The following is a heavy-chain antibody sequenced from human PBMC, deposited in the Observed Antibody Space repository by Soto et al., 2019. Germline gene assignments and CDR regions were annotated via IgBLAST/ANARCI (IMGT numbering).Heavy chain of an antibody. CDR2: INQDGSEK. CDR1: GFTFSNYC. Sequence: EVQLVESGGDLVQPGGSLRLSCAASGFTFSNYCMSWVRQAPGKGLEWVANINQDGSEKYYVDSVKGRFTISRDNAKNSLYLQLNGLRAEDTAVYYCARDYYTSNWPFSRYSGQGILVTVSS. D-gene: IGHD3-3*01. CDR3: ARDYYTSNWPFSRY. V-gene: IGHV3-7*01. J-gene: IGHJ4*02.